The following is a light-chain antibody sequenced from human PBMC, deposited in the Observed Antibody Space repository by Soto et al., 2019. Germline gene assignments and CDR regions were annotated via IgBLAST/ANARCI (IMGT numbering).Light chain of an antibody. Sequence: EIVMTQSPATLSVSPGERATLSCRASQSVSSDLAWYHQKPGQAPRLLIYGASSRATGIPDRFSGSGSGTDFTLTISRLEPDDFATYYCQHYNSYPFTFGQGTRLEIK. CDR1: QSVSSD. V-gene: IGKV3D-15*01. CDR3: QHYNSYPFT. J-gene: IGKJ5*01. CDR2: GAS.